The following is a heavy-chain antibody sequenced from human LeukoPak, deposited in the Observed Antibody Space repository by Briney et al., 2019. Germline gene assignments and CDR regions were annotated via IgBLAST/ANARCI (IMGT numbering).Heavy chain of an antibody. Sequence: ASVKVSCKASGYTFTSYDINWVRQATGQGLEWMGWMNPNSGNTGYAQKFQGRVTITRNTSISTAYMELSSLRSEDTAVYYYAREERGSDAFDIWGQGTMVTVSS. V-gene: IGHV1-8*03. J-gene: IGHJ3*02. CDR1: GYTFTSYD. D-gene: IGHD1-26*01. CDR3: AREERGSDAFDI. CDR2: MNPNSGNT.